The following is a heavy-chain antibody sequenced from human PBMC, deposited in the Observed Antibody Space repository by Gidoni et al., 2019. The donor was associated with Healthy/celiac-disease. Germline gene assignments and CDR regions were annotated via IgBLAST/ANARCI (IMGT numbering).Heavy chain of an antibody. V-gene: IGHV3-66*01. CDR3: ARDPDSGSRQDY. D-gene: IGHD6-19*01. CDR2: IYSGGST. Sequence: EVQLVESGGGLVQPGGSLRLSCAASGFTVSSNSMSWVRQAPGKGLEWVSVIYSGGSTYYADTVKGRFTISRDNSKNTLYLQMNSLRAEDTAVYYCARDPDSGSRQDYWGQGTLVTVSS. J-gene: IGHJ4*02. CDR1: GFTVSSNS.